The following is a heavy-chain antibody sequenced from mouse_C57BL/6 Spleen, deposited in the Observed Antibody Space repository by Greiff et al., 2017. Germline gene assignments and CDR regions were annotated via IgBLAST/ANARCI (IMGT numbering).Heavy chain of an antibody. V-gene: IGHV1-53*01. CDR2: INPSNGGT. D-gene: IGHD1-1*01. J-gene: IGHJ2*01. CDR1: GYTFTSYW. Sequence: QVQLQQPGTELVKPGASVKLSCKASGYTFTSYWMHWVKQRPGQGLEWIGNINPSNGGTNYNEKFKSKATLTVDKSSSTAYMQLSSLTSEDSAVYDCAREGYGSSYLVDYWGQGTTLTVSS. CDR3: AREGYGSSYLVDY.